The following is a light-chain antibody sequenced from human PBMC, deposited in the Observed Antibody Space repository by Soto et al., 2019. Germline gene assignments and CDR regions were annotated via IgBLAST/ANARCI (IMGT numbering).Light chain of an antibody. V-gene: IGLV1-40*01. J-gene: IGLJ2*01. CDR3: QSYDSSLRV. CDR1: SSNIGAGYD. CDR2: GNS. Sequence: QTVVTQPPSVSGAPGQRVTISCTGSSSNIGAGYDAHWYQQLPGTAPKLLIYGNSNRPSGVPDRFSGSKSGTSASLAITGLQAEDEADYYCQSYDSSLRVFGGGTKLTVL.